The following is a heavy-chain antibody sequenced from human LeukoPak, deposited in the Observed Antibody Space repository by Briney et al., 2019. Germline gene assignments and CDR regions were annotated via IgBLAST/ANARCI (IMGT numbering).Heavy chain of an antibody. J-gene: IGHJ4*02. CDR3: AREPNDLGSYLGY. V-gene: IGHV1-2*02. CDR2: INPNSGGT. Sequence: GASVKVSCKASGYTFTGYYMHWVRQAPGQGLEWMGWINPNSGGTNYAQKLQGRVTMTTDTSTSTAYMELRSLRSDDTAVYYCAREPNDLGSYLGYWGQGTLVTVSS. D-gene: IGHD1-26*01. CDR1: GYTFTGYY.